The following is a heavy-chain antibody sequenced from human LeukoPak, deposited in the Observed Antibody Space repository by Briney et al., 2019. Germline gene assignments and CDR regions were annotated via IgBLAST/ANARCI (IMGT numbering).Heavy chain of an antibody. CDR3: ARSRYCSGGSCYATYFSY. Sequence: GASVKVSCKASGYTFTGYYMHWVRQAPGQGLEWMGWINPNSGGTNYAQKFQGRVTMTRDTSISTAYMELSRQRSDDTAVYYCARSRYCSGGSCYATYFSYWGQGTLVTVSS. CDR2: INPNSGGT. V-gene: IGHV1-2*02. D-gene: IGHD2-15*01. J-gene: IGHJ4*02. CDR1: GYTFTGYY.